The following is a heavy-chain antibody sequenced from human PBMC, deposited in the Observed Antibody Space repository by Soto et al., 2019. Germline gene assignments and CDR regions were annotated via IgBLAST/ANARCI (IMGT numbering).Heavy chain of an antibody. CDR2: ISTSSSYI. J-gene: IGHJ4*02. CDR1: GFPFTSYS. D-gene: IGHD3-22*01. CDR3: TRPLHYYDGSGYYAY. Sequence: GGSLRLSCAAPGFPFTSYSMNWVPRAPGKGLEWVSSISTSSSYIYYAVSVKGRFTISRDNAKNSLYLQMNSLRAEDTAVYYCTRPLHYYDGSGYYAYWGQGTLVTVSS. V-gene: IGHV3-21*01.